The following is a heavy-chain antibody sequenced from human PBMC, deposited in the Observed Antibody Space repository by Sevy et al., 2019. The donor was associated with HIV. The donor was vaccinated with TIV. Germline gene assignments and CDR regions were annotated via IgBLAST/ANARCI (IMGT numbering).Heavy chain of an antibody. CDR2: FDPEDGDPEDGKT. Sequence: ASVKVSCKVSGYSLTKLAMHWVRQAPGEGPEWLGAFDPEDGDPEDGKTIYAQKFQDRVIMTEDTSTDTAYMELSSLTSEDTAMYYCATRKDYYDSSGYPFDDWGQGTLVTVSS. D-gene: IGHD3-22*01. V-gene: IGHV1-24*01. CDR3: ATRKDYYDSSGYPFDD. J-gene: IGHJ4*02. CDR1: GYSLTKLA.